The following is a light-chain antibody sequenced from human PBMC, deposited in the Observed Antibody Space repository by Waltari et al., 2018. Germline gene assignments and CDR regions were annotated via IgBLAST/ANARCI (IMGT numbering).Light chain of an antibody. Sequence: AIRITQSPSSLSASTGDRVTITCRASQGISSYLAWYQQKPGKAPKLLIYAASPLQSGVPSRLSGSGSGTDFTLTISCLQSEDFATYYCQQYYSYPRVFGQGTKVEIK. V-gene: IGKV1-8*01. J-gene: IGKJ1*01. CDR3: QQYYSYPRV. CDR1: QGISSY. CDR2: AAS.